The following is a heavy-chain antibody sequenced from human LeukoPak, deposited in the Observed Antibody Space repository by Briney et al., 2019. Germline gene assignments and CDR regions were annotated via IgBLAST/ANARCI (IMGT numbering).Heavy chain of an antibody. CDR1: GGSISSGSYY. CDR3: ARESMLVGAPEYYFDY. J-gene: IGHJ4*02. V-gene: IGHV4-39*01. CDR2: LYYSGST. D-gene: IGHD1-26*01. Sequence: SETLSLTCTVSGGSISSGSYYWGWIRQPPGKGLEWIGSLYYSGSTYYNPSLKSRVTISVDTSKNQFSLKLSSVTAADTAVYSCARESMLVGAPEYYFDYGGQGTLVPVSS.